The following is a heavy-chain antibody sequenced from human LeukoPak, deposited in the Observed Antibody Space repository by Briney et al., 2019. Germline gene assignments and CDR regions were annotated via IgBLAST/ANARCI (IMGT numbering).Heavy chain of an antibody. V-gene: IGHV4-4*07. CDR1: GGSISCYY. CDR2: IYTSGST. D-gene: IGHD6-13*01. CDR3: ARDWPYSSSWYWFDP. Sequence: PSETLSLTCTVSGGSISCYYWSWIRQPAGKGLEWIGRIYTSGSTNYNPALKSRVTMPVDTSKNQFSLKLSSVTAADTAVYYCARDWPYSSSWYWFDPWGQGTLVTVSS. J-gene: IGHJ5*02.